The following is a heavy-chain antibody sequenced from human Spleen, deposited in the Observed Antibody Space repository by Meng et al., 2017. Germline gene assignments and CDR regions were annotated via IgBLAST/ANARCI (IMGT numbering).Heavy chain of an antibody. J-gene: IGHJ2*01. V-gene: IGHV3-48*03. CDR3: ARDPPRYYDILTISYDYWYFDL. Sequence: GESLKISCAASGFTFSSYEMNWVRQAPGKGLEWVSYISSSGSTIYYADSVKGRFTISRDNAKNSLYLQMNSLRAEDTAVYYCARDPPRYYDILTISYDYWYFDLWGRGTLVTVSS. D-gene: IGHD3-9*01. CDR2: ISSSGSTI. CDR1: GFTFSSYE.